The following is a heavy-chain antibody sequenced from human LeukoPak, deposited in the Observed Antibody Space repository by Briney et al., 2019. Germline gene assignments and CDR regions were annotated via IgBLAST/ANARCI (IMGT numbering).Heavy chain of an antibody. V-gene: IGHV1-2*06. D-gene: IGHD2-15*01. Sequence: ASVRVSCKASGYTFTGNFMHWVRQAPGQGLEWMGLINPDSGGANYAQNFQGRVTMTRDTPISTVYMELSRLRSDDTAVYYCARGTDCSGGSCLDYWGQGTLVTVSS. J-gene: IGHJ4*02. CDR3: ARGTDCSGGSCLDY. CDR2: INPDSGGA. CDR1: GYTFTGNF.